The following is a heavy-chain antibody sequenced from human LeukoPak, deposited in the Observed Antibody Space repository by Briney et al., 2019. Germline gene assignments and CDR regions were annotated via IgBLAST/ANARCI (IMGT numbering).Heavy chain of an antibody. Sequence: PGGSLRLSCAASGFTFSTYAMSWVRQAPGKGLECVSALSGNGNTIYYADSVKGRFTISRDNSKNTLSLQMNSLRAEDTAVYYCAKRLAMTGTYHFDYWGQGTLVTVSS. CDR2: LSGNGNTI. V-gene: IGHV3-23*01. J-gene: IGHJ4*02. CDR3: AKRLAMTGTYHFDY. D-gene: IGHD6-19*01. CDR1: GFTFSTYA.